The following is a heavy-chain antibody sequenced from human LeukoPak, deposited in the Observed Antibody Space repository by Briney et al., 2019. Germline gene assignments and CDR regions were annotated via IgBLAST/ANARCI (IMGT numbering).Heavy chain of an antibody. CDR1: GFTFSSYW. CDR2: INTDGSST. J-gene: IGHJ4*02. D-gene: IGHD6-19*01. V-gene: IGHV3-74*01. CDR3: AREGIAVAAPFDY. Sequence: GGSLRLSCAASGFTFSSYWMHWVRQAPGKGLVWVSRINTDGSSTSYADSVKGRFTIPRDNAKNTLYLQMNSLRAEDTAVYYCAREGIAVAAPFDYWGQGTLVTVSS.